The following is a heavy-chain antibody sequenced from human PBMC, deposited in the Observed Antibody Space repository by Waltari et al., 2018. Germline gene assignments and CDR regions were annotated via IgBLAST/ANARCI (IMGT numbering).Heavy chain of an antibody. D-gene: IGHD3-9*01. Sequence: QVKLVQSGGGVGQRGRSLRRSCEHSGFTFRRYAMHWVRQAPGKWLECVAVISYDGSKKYYADSVKGRFTISRDNSKNTLYLQMNSLRAEDTAVYYCARPDYDILGFDPWGQGTLVTVSS. J-gene: IGHJ5*02. CDR3: ARPDYDILGFDP. CDR1: GFTFRRYA. V-gene: IGHV3-30*01. CDR2: ISYDGSKK.